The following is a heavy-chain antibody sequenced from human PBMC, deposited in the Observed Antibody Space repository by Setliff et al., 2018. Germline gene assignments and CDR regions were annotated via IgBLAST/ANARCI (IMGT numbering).Heavy chain of an antibody. Sequence: GASVKVSCKTSGYPFGGYYIYWMRQAPGQGLEWMGWIDPKSGRTKYAVKFQGGVTMTRDTSISTIYIEVSSLTSDDTAMYYCAKQGDLAFDYWGQGTQVTVSS. D-gene: IGHD3-16*01. CDR2: IDPKSGRT. CDR1: GYPFGGYY. J-gene: IGHJ4*02. V-gene: IGHV1-2*02. CDR3: AKQGDLAFDY.